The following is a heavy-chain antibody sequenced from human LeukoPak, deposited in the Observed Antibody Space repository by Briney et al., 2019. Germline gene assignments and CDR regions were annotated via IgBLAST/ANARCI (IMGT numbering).Heavy chain of an antibody. D-gene: IGHD3-22*01. CDR3: ARKNYYDSRDLDY. CDR1: RFTFSSYG. Sequence: PGGSLRLSCAASRFTFSSYGMHWVRQAPGKGLEWVAVIWYDGSNKYYADSVKGRFTISRDNSKNTLYLQMNSLRAEDTAVYYCARKNYYDSRDLDYWGQGTLVTVSS. J-gene: IGHJ4*02. V-gene: IGHV3-33*01. CDR2: IWYDGSNK.